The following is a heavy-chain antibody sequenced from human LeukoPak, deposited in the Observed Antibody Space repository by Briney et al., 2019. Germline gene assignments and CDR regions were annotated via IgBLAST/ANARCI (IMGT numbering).Heavy chain of an antibody. V-gene: IGHV3-30*04. J-gene: IGHJ4*02. CDR2: ISYDGSNK. CDR1: GFTFSSYA. Sequence: GALRLSCAASGFTFSSYAMHWVRQAPGKGLEWVAVISYDGSNKYYADSVKGRFTISRDNSKNTLYLQMNSLRAEDTAVYYCARDTHSSSWYYFDYWGQGTLVTVSS. D-gene: IGHD6-13*01. CDR3: ARDTHSSSWYYFDY.